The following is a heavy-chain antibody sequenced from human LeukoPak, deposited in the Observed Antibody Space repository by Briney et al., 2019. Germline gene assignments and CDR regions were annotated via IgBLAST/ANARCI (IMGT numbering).Heavy chain of an antibody. J-gene: IGHJ4*02. Sequence: PSETLSLTCTVSGGSISSYYWSWIRQPPGKGLEWIGYIYTSGSTNYNPSLKSRVTISVDTSKNQFSLKLSSVTAADTAVYYCARHVRSIVLMGETFDYWGQGTLVTVSS. CDR2: IYTSGST. V-gene: IGHV4-4*09. D-gene: IGHD2-8*01. CDR1: GGSISSYY. CDR3: ARHVRSIVLMGETFDY.